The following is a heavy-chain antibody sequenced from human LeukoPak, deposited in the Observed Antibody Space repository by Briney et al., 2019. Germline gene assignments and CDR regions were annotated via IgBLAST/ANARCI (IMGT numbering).Heavy chain of an antibody. J-gene: IGHJ4*02. CDR1: GYSISSGYY. CDR3: ARLGIYLPFDY. Sequence: PSETLSLTCAVSGYSISSGYYWGWIRQPPGKGLEWIGSIYYSGSTYYNPSLKSRVTISVDTSKNQFSLKLSSVTAADTAVYYCARLGIYLPFDYWGQGTLVTVSS. CDR2: IYYSGST. V-gene: IGHV4-38-2*01. D-gene: IGHD7-27*01.